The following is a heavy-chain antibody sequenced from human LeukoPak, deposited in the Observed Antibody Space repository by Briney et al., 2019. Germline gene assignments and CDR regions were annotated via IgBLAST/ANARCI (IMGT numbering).Heavy chain of an antibody. D-gene: IGHD3-10*01. CDR1: GGSISSSSYY. Sequence: SGTLSLTCTVSGGSISSSSYYWGWIRQPPGKGLEWIGSIYYSGSTYYNPSLKSRVTISVDTSKNQFSLKLSSVTAADTAVYYCARDRRRVHYYGSGSYGMDVWGQGTTVTVSS. V-gene: IGHV4-39*07. CDR3: ARDRRRVHYYGSGSYGMDV. CDR2: IYYSGST. J-gene: IGHJ6*02.